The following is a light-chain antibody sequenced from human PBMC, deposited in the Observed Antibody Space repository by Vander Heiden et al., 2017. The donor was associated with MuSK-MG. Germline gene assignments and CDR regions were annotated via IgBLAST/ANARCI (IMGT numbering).Light chain of an antibody. Sequence: IVLTQSPGTMSLSPGERATLSCRASQSVRSNSLAWYQQKPGQNPRSLIYGASSRAAGVPDRFGGSGSGTDFTLTINSLETEDFALYFCQQYDLSPYTLGQGTHLEI. CDR2: GAS. CDR1: QSVRSNS. V-gene: IGKV3-20*01. CDR3: QQYDLSPYT. J-gene: IGKJ2*01.